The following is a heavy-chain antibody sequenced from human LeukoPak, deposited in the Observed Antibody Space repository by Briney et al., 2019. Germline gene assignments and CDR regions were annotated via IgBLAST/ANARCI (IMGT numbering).Heavy chain of an antibody. V-gene: IGHV5-51*01. Sequence: GESLKISCKGSGYSFPTYWIAWVRQMPGKGLEWIGIIYPDESNIRYSSSFQGQVTISADKSISTAYLQWSSLKASDTAMYYCARPPSRGYSSSFEYWGRGTLVTVSS. J-gene: IGHJ4*02. CDR2: IYPDESNI. D-gene: IGHD2-2*03. CDR1: GYSFPTYW. CDR3: ARPPSRGYSSSFEY.